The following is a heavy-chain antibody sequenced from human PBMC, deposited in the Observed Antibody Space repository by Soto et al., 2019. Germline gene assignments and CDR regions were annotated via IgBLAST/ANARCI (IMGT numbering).Heavy chain of an antibody. CDR3: ARAPIPADAFDI. CDR1: GGSISSGGYY. J-gene: IGHJ3*02. Sequence: QVQLQESGPGLVKPSQTLSLTCTVSGGSISSGGYYWSWIRQHPGKGLEWIGYIYYSGSTYYNPYIRSRVTISVDTSKNQFSLKLSSVTAADTAVYYCARAPIPADAFDIWGQGTMVTVSS. V-gene: IGHV4-31*03. CDR2: IYYSGST.